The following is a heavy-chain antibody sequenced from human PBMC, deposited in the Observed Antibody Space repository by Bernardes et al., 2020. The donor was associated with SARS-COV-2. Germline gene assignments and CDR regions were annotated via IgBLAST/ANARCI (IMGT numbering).Heavy chain of an antibody. J-gene: IGHJ5*02. V-gene: IGHV4-59*01. D-gene: IGHD3-3*01. CDR1: GGSISSYY. CDR2: IYYSGST. CDR3: AIGRSITIVGVVTTQGQFDP. Sequence: SETLSLTCTVSGGSISSYYWSWIRQPPGKGLEWIGYIYYSGSTNYNPSRKSRVTISVDTSKNQFSLKLSSVTAADTAVYYCAIGRSITIVGVVTTQGQFDPWGQGTLVTVSS.